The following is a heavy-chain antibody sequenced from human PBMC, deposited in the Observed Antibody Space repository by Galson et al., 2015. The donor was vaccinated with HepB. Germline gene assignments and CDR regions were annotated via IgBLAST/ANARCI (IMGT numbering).Heavy chain of an antibody. V-gene: IGHV3-7*01. J-gene: IGHJ6*02. Sequence: SLRLSCAASGFTFSGYWMGWVRQAPGKGLEWVADIKQDESEKYYLDSVKGRFTISRDNAKSSLYLQMNSLRAEDTAVYHCARDGVRYFDWSKGYYYYGMDVWGQGTTVTVSS. CDR2: IKQDESEK. CDR1: GFTFSGYW. D-gene: IGHD3-9*01. CDR3: ARDGVRYFDWSKGYYYYGMDV.